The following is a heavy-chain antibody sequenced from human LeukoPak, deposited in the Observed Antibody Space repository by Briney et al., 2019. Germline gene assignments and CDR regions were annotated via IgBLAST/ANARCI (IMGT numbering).Heavy chain of an antibody. CDR2: INPNSGGT. Sequence: ASVKVSCKASGYTFTGYYMHWVRQAPGQGLEWMGWINPNSGGTNYAQKFQGRVTMTRDTSISTAYMELSRLRSDDTAVYYCASGASTVAYYYYYYYMDVWGKGTTVTVSS. CDR1: GYTFTGYY. D-gene: IGHD4-23*01. CDR3: ASGASTVAYYYYYYYMDV. V-gene: IGHV1-2*02. J-gene: IGHJ6*03.